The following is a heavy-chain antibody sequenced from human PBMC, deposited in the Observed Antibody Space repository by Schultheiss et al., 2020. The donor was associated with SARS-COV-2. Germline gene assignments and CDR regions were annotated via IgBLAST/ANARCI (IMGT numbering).Heavy chain of an antibody. CDR2: IRYDGSNK. V-gene: IGHV3-30*02. CDR1: GFTFSSYG. D-gene: IGHD2-8*02. J-gene: IGHJ4*02. CDR3: AKDLLWWSAIDY. Sequence: GGSLRLSCAASGFTFSSYGMHWVRQAPGKGLEWVAFIRYDGSNKYYADSVKGRFTISRDNSKNMLYLQMNSLRAEDTAIYYCAKDLLWWSAIDYWGQGTLVTVSS.